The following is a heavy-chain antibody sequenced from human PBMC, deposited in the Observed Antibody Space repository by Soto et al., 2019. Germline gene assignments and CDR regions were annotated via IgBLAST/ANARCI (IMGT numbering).Heavy chain of an antibody. D-gene: IGHD3-10*01. CDR3: ARAGGGCITMDRAPFDI. J-gene: IGHJ3*02. CDR1: GYTFTSYG. Sequence: ASVKVSCKASGYTFTSYGISWVRQAPGQGLEWMGWISAYNGNTNYAQKLQGRVTMTTDTSTSTAYMELRSLRSDDTAVYYCARAGGGCITMDRAPFDICGQGTMVTVSS. CDR2: ISAYNGNT. V-gene: IGHV1-18*01.